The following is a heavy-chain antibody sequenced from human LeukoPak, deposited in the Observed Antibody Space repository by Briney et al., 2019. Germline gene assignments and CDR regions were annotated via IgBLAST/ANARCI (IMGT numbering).Heavy chain of an antibody. V-gene: IGHV1-2*02. D-gene: IGHD4-17*01. CDR2: INPNSGYT. CDR1: GYTFTDYY. CDR3: ARDESMFYGDYFDD. Sequence: ASVKVSCKASGYTFTDYYIHWVRQAPGQGLEWMGGINPNSGYTKYPQKFQGRVTVTRDTSINTAYMDLTGPTSDDTAIYYCARDESMFYGDYFDDWGQGTLVTVSS. J-gene: IGHJ4*02.